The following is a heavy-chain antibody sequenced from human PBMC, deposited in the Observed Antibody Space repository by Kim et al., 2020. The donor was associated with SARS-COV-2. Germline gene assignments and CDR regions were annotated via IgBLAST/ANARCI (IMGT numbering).Heavy chain of an antibody. D-gene: IGHD1-1*01. Sequence: SETLSLTCAVYGGSFSGYYWSWIRQPPGKGLEWIGEINHSGSTNYNPSLKSRVTISVDTSKNQFSLKLSSVTAADTAVYYCARGHKNGPPYYYYYYGMDVWGQGTTVTVSS. CDR2: INHSGST. CDR3: ARGHKNGPPYYYYYYGMDV. V-gene: IGHV4-34*01. CDR1: GGSFSGYY. J-gene: IGHJ6*02.